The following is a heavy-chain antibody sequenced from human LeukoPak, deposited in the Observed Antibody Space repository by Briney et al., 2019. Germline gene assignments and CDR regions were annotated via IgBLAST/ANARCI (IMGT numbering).Heavy chain of an antibody. J-gene: IGHJ4*02. V-gene: IGHV1-46*01. D-gene: IGHD4-17*01. CDR2: INPSGGST. CDR1: GYTFTGYY. CDR3: ARADYGDYIFDY. Sequence: ASVKVSCKASGYTFTGYYMHWVRQAPGQGLEWMGIINPSGGSTSYAQKFQGRVTMTRDMSTSTVYMELSRLRSDDTAVYYCARADYGDYIFDYWGQGTLVTVSS.